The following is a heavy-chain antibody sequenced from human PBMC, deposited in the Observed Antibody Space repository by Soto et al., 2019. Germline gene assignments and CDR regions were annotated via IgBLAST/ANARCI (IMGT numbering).Heavy chain of an antibody. CDR1: GFSFSSYA. V-gene: IGHV3-30-3*01. Sequence: PAGSLRLSCTASGFSFSSYAMYWFRQPPGKGLEWVAVISHDGINKHYADSVKVRVTVSRDNSNHSLDLQLNSLRGEDTAMYYCARDMYSSDYFVKWFEPWGQGTLVTVSS. D-gene: IGHD6-19*01. CDR3: ARDMYSSDYFVKWFEP. J-gene: IGHJ5*02. CDR2: ISHDGINK.